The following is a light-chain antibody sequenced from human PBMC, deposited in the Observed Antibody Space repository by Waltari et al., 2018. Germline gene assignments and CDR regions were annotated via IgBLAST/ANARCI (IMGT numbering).Light chain of an antibody. Sequence: DIVMTQSPDSLSVSLGERATINCKSSQSVLYNSNNKNYLAWYQQKPGQPPKLLIYWASTRQSGVPDRFSGSGSGTDFTLTISSLQAEDVAVYYCQQYFNSLPITFGGGTKVEIK. CDR2: WAS. CDR3: QQYFNSLPIT. V-gene: IGKV4-1*01. CDR1: QSVLYNSNNKNY. J-gene: IGKJ4*01.